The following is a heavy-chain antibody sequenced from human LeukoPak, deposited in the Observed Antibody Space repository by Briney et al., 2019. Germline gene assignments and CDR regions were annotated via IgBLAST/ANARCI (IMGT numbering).Heavy chain of an antibody. CDR3: ARGYDFWSGYLDGENWFDP. V-gene: IGHV3-21*01. J-gene: IGHJ5*02. CDR1: GFTFSSYS. Sequence: GGSLRLSCAASGFTFSSYSMNWVRQAPGKGLEWVSSISSSSSYIYYADSVKSRFTISRDNAKNSLYLQMNSLRAEDTAVYYCARGYDFWSGYLDGENWFDPWGQGTLVTVSS. D-gene: IGHD3-3*01. CDR2: ISSSSSYI.